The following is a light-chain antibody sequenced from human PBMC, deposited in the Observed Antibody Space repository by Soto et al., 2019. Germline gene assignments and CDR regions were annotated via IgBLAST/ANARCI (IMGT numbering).Light chain of an antibody. CDR3: QQLNSYPLT. Sequence: DIQLTQSPSFLSASVGDRVTITCRASQGISSYLAWYQQKPGKAPKLLIYAPSTLQSGVPSRFSGSGSGKEFTLTIGSLQPEDFATYYCQQLNSYPLTFGGGTKVDIK. CDR2: APS. CDR1: QGISSY. J-gene: IGKJ4*01. V-gene: IGKV1-9*01.